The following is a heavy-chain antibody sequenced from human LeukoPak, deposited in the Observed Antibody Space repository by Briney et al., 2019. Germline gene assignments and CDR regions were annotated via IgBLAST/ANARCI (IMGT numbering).Heavy chain of an antibody. CDR1: TYSFSDYC. V-gene: IGHV5-51*01. D-gene: IGHD3-10*01. CDR2: IYPGDSDT. CDR3: TRLIGSGWYFDY. J-gene: IGHJ4*02. Sequence: GESLKISCKGSTYSFSDYCIGWVRQMPGKGLEWVAIIYPGDSDTRYSPSFQGQVTISAEKSISTVYLQWSSLQASDTAMYYCTRLIGSGWYFDYWGQGTLVTVSS.